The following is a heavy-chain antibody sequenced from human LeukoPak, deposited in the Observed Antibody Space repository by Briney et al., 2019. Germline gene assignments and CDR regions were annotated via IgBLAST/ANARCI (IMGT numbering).Heavy chain of an antibody. CDR3: ARQTVVVTLLGYYYCGMDV. Sequence: SETLSLTCTVSGGSISGSSYYWGWIRQPPGKGLEWIGSIYYSGSTYYNPSLKSRVTISVDTSKNQFSLKLSSVTAADTAVYYCARQTVVVTLLGYYYCGMDVWGQGTTVTVSS. CDR2: IYYSGST. CDR1: GGSISGSSYY. J-gene: IGHJ6*02. D-gene: IGHD2-21*02. V-gene: IGHV4-39*01.